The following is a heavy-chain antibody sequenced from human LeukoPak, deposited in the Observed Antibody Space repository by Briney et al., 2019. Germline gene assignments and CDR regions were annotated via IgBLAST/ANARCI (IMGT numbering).Heavy chain of an antibody. CDR3: AKDGGWCHDY. V-gene: IGHV3-48*03. D-gene: IGHD6-19*01. CDR2: ISSSGSTI. J-gene: IGHJ4*02. CDR1: GFTFSSYE. Sequence: GGSLRLSCAASGFTFSSYEMNWVRQAPGKGLEWVSYISSSGSTIYYADSVKGRFTISKDNAKNSLYLQVNSLRAEDTAVYYCAKDGGWCHDYWGQGTLVTVSS.